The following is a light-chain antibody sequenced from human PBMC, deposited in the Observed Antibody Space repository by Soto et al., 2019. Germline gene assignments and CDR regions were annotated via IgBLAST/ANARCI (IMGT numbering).Light chain of an antibody. J-gene: IGKJ1*01. V-gene: IGKV1-39*01. CDR1: QSISNH. Sequence: DSQMTQSPSSLSAGGEGRVIITSRASQSISNHLNWYQQKPGKAPKLLIFAASSLQSGVPSRFSGSRSGPAFTLTLSTLQPEDFAPYYCQQSYSSPPTFGQGTKVDIK. CDR3: QQSYSSPPT. CDR2: AAS.